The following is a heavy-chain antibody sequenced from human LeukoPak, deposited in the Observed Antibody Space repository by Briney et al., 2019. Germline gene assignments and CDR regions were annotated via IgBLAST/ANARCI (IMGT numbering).Heavy chain of an antibody. CDR1: GFTVSSNY. J-gene: IGHJ4*02. Sequence: GSLRLSCAASGFTVSSNYMSWVRQAPGKGLEWVSVIYSGGSTYYTDSVKGRFTISRDNSKNTLYLQMNSLRAEDTAVYYCASVAAADHFDYWGQGTLVTVSS. CDR2: IYSGGST. CDR3: ASVAAADHFDY. V-gene: IGHV3-66*01. D-gene: IGHD6-13*01.